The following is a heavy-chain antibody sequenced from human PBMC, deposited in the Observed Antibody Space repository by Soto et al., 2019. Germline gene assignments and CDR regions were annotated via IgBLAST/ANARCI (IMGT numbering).Heavy chain of an antibody. CDR2: IRRDGSKE. D-gene: IGHD3-22*01. Sequence: WGSLRLSCAASGFTFSDYSRSWVRQSPGRGLEGVANIRRDGSKEDYVGSMRGRLTISRDNAKNSLYLQMTTLRAEDTAVYYFARVYYESRSSTKYGYFDLWGQGTMVTVSS. J-gene: IGHJ3*01. V-gene: IGHV3-7*01. CDR1: GFTFSDYS. CDR3: ARVYYESRSSTKYGYFDL.